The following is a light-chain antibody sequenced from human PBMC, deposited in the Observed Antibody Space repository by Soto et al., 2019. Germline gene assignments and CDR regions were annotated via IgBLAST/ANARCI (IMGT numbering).Light chain of an antibody. CDR3: QQRTNWLT. J-gene: IGKJ3*01. Sequence: EIVLTQSPATLSLSPGERVTLSCRASQNVSTYLAWYQQKPGQAPRLLIYDASARATGIPARFSGSGSGTYFTLTISSLEPDDFAVYYRQQRTNWLTFGPGTKVDIK. CDR1: QNVSTY. V-gene: IGKV3-11*01. CDR2: DAS.